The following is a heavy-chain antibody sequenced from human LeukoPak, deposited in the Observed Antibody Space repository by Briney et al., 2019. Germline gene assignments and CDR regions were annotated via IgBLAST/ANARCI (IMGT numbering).Heavy chain of an antibody. CDR2: INPNSGGS. V-gene: IGHV1-2*02. CDR3: AGDGYNSRRFFDY. CDR1: GYTFSDHD. Sequence: ASVKVSCKASGYTFSDHDVNWVRQAPGQGLEWMGWINPNSGGSNYARKFQGRVTMTSDTSINTAYMELSRLISDDTAVYYCAGDGYNSRRFFDYWGQGTLVTVSS. D-gene: IGHD5-24*01. J-gene: IGHJ4*02.